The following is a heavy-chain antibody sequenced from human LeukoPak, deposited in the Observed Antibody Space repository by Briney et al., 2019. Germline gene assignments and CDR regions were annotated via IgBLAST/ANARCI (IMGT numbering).Heavy chain of an antibody. V-gene: IGHV4-4*07. J-gene: IGHJ4*02. Sequence: PSETLSLTCTVSGGSISSYYWSWIRQPAGKGLEWIGRIYTSGSTNYNPSLESRVTMSVDTSKNQFSLKLSSVTAADTAVYYCARDLRYCSGGSCYSGMTRFDYWGQGTLVTVSS. CDR1: GGSISSYY. CDR2: IYTSGST. D-gene: IGHD2-15*01. CDR3: ARDLRYCSGGSCYSGMTRFDY.